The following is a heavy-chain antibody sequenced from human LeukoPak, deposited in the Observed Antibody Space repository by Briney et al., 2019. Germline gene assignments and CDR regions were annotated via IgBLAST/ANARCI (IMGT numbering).Heavy chain of an antibody. CDR3: ARSEPTDYGDYFYFDY. D-gene: IGHD4-17*01. J-gene: IGHJ4*02. CDR1: GYTFTSYA. V-gene: IGHV1-3*01. CDR2: INAGNGNT. Sequence: GASVKVSCKASGYTFTSYAMHWVRQAPGQRLEWMGWINAGNGNTKYSQKFQGRVTITTDESTSTAYMELSSLRSEDTAVYYCARSEPTDYGDYFYFDYWGQGTLVTVSS.